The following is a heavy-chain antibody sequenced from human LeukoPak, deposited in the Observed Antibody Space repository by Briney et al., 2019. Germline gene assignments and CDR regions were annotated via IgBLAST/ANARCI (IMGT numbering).Heavy chain of an antibody. CDR1: GFTFSSYG. V-gene: IGHV3-33*01. Sequence: GGSLRLSCAASGFTFSSYGTHWVRQAPGKGLEWVAVIWYDGSNKYYADSVKGRFTISRDNSKNTLYLQMNSLRAEDTAVYYCARDQSPYCGGDCFGSRPSSAFDIWGQGTMVTVSS. J-gene: IGHJ3*02. CDR3: ARDQSPYCGGDCFGSRPSSAFDI. CDR2: IWYDGSNK. D-gene: IGHD2-21*02.